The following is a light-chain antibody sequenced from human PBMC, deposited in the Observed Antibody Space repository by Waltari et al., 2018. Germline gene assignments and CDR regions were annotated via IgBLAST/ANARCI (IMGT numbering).Light chain of an antibody. J-gene: IGKJ3*01. Sequence: DIQMTQNPSSLSASVGDRVTITCRASQTINKYLNWYQQKPGEAPKLLIFATFNLQSGVPARFRGGGSGTDFTLTISSLQPEDFATYYCQQSYRIPPTFGPGTKVDIK. CDR2: ATF. CDR1: QTINKY. CDR3: QQSYRIPPT. V-gene: IGKV1-39*01.